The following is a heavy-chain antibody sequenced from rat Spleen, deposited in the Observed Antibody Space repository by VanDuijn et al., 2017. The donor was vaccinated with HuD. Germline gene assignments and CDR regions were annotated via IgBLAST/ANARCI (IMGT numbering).Heavy chain of an antibody. D-gene: IGHD1-1*01. CDR2: INKDSSTI. V-gene: IGHV4-2*01. Sequence: EVKLVESGGGLVQPGRSLKLSCAASGFNFNDYWMGWVRQAPGKGLEWIGEINKDSSTINYNPSLKDKFTISRDNAQNTLYLQMSKLGSEDTAIYYCARADSYRFAYWGQGTLVTVSS. CDR3: ARADSYRFAY. CDR1: GFNFNDYW. J-gene: IGHJ3*01.